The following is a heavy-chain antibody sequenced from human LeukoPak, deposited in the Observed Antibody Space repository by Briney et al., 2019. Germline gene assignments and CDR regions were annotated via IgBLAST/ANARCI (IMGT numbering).Heavy chain of an antibody. J-gene: IGHJ4*02. CDR3: AKEGSYGDYFKIDY. V-gene: IGHV3-30*18. D-gene: IGHD4-17*01. CDR2: ISYDGSNK. CDR1: GFTFSSYG. Sequence: PGRSLTLSCAASGFTFSSYGMHWVRQAPGKGLEWVAVISYDGSNKYYADSVKGRFTISRDNSKNTLYLQMNSLRAEDTAVYYCAKEGSYGDYFKIDYWGQGTLVTVSS.